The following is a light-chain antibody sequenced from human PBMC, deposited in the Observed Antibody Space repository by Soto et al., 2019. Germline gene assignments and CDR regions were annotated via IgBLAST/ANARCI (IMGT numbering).Light chain of an antibody. CDR1: QGISSY. Sequence: AIRMTQSPSSLSASTGERVTITCRASQGISSYLAWYQQKPGKVPKLLIYAASTLQSGVPSRFSGSGSGTDFTLTISCLQSEDFSTYYCQQYYSYPPFTFGPGTKVDIK. J-gene: IGKJ3*01. CDR2: AAS. V-gene: IGKV1-8*01. CDR3: QQYYSYPPFT.